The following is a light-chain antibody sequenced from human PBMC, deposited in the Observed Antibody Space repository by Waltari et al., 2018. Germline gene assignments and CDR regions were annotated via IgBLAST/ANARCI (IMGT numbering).Light chain of an antibody. V-gene: IGLV2-14*03. J-gene: IGLJ1*01. CDR3: SSYTTGSTRYG. CDR2: DVN. CDR1: SSDIGAYNF. Sequence: QSALTQPASVSGSPGQSITISCTGTSSDIGAYNFVSWYQKHPGKASKVMIYDVNSRPSGCSSRISGSKSGNTAALTISGLQAEDEADYYCSSYTTGSTRYGFGSGTKVTVL.